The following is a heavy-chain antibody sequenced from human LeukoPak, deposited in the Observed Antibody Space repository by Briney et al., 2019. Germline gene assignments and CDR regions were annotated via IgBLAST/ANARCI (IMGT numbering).Heavy chain of an antibody. V-gene: IGHV1-18*04. CDR3: ARDLLYQVWFGVNNNWFDP. D-gene: IGHD3-10*01. CDR2: ISAYNGKT. Sequence: GASVKVSCKASGYTFTSYGISWVRQAPGQGLEWMGWISAYNGKTNYAQKLQDRVTMNTETSTRKAYMELRSLRSDDTAVYYCARDLLYQVWFGVNNNWFDPWGQGTVVSVSS. CDR1: GYTFTSYG. J-gene: IGHJ5*02.